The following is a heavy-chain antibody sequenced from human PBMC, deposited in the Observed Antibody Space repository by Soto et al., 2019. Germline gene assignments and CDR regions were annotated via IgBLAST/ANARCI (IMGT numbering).Heavy chain of an antibody. J-gene: IGHJ4*02. CDR2: IWYDGSNK. Sequence: GGSLRLSCAASGFTFSSYGMHWVRQAPGKGLEWVSGIWYDGSNKYYADSVKGRFTISRDNSKNTLYLQMNSLRAEDTAVYYCARYDSSAADYGGQGTLVTVSS. V-gene: IGHV3-33*01. D-gene: IGHD3-22*01. CDR3: ARYDSSAADY. CDR1: GFTFSSYG.